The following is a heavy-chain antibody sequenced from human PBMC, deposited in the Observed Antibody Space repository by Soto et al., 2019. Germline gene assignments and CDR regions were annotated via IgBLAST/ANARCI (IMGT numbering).Heavy chain of an antibody. Sequence: EVHLVESGGGLVQSGGSLRLSCAASGFTFSSYWMHWVRQAPGKGLVXXSRIKGDGISTNYADSVKGRFTISRDNAKDTVFLQMNGLSADDTAVYYCARGAMGNYYNDYWGQGTLVTVSS. J-gene: IGHJ4*02. V-gene: IGHV3-74*01. CDR1: GFTFSSYW. CDR3: ARGAMGNYYNDY. D-gene: IGHD3-10*01. CDR2: IKGDGIST.